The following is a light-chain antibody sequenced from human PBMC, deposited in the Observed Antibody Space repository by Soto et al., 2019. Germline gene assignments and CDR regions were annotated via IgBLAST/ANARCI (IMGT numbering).Light chain of an antibody. CDR2: QGT. J-gene: IGLJ2*01. Sequence: QSVLTQPASVSGSPGQSITISCTGTSTDVGNYNLVSWYQQYPGKLPKLIIYQGTKRPPGVSACFSASNSGNTASPTISGLQAEDEADYSCCPYAGSRTFRFSGGTKLTVL. V-gene: IGLV2-23*03. CDR3: CPYAGSRTFR. CDR1: STDVGNYNL.